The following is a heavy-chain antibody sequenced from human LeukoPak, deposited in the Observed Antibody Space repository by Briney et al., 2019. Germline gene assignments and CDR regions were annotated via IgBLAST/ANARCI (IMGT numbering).Heavy chain of an antibody. V-gene: IGHV5-10-1*01. J-gene: IGHJ4*02. CDR1: GYSFTSYW. Sequence: GESLRISCKGSGYSFTSYWISWVRQMPGNGLEWMGRIDPSDSYTNYSPSFQGRVTISADKSISTAYLQWSTLKASDTAMYYCARQGHNFFDYWGQGTLVTVSS. CDR3: ARQGHNFFDY. CDR2: IDPSDSYT.